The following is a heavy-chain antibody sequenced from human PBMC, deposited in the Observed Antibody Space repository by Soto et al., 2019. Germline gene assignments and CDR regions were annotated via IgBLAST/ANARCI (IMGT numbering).Heavy chain of an antibody. V-gene: IGHV3-72*01. CDR2: TRNKANSYTT. Sequence: GGSLRLSCASSGVTFSDHYMDWVRQAPGKGLEWVGRTRNKANSYTTEYAASVKGRFTISRDDSKNSLYLQMNNLKTEDTAVYYCARVDCSGGSCLLDYWGQGTLVTVSS. J-gene: IGHJ4*02. D-gene: IGHD2-15*01. CDR1: GVTFSDHY. CDR3: ARVDCSGGSCLLDY.